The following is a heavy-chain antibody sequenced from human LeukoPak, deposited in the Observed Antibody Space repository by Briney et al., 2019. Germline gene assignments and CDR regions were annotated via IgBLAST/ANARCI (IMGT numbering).Heavy chain of an antibody. Sequence: GGSLRLSCAASGFTFSSYGMHWVRQAPGKGLEWVAFIRYDGSNKYYADSVKGRFTISRDNSKNTLYLQMNSLRAEDTAVYYCAREGCSGGSCYGYFDYWGQGTLVTVSS. V-gene: IGHV3-30*02. CDR2: IRYDGSNK. J-gene: IGHJ4*02. D-gene: IGHD2-15*01. CDR3: AREGCSGGSCYGYFDY. CDR1: GFTFSSYG.